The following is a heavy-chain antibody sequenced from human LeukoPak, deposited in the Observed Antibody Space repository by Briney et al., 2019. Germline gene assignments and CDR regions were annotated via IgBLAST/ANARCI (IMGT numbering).Heavy chain of an antibody. V-gene: IGHV3-53*01. CDR2: IYSGGST. J-gene: IGHJ3*02. CDR1: GXTVSSNY. CDR3: ARDKSSPHAFDI. Sequence: GGSLRLSCAASGXTVSSNYMSWVRQAPGKGLEWVSIIYSGGSTYYADSVKGRFTISRDNSKNTLYLQMNSLRAEDTAVYYCARDKSSPHAFDIWGQGTMVTVSS.